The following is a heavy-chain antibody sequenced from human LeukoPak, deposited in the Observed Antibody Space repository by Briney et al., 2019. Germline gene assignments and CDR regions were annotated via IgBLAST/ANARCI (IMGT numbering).Heavy chain of an antibody. CDR3: ARGPGDY. CDR2: IKQDGSEK. CDR1: GFTFSSYW. J-gene: IGHJ4*02. Sequence: GGSLRLSCAAPGFTFSSYWMSWVRQAPGKGLEWVANIKQDGSEKYYVDSVKGRFTISRDNAKNSLYLQMNSLRAEDTAVYYCARGPGDYWGQGTLVTVSS. D-gene: IGHD3-10*01. V-gene: IGHV3-7*01.